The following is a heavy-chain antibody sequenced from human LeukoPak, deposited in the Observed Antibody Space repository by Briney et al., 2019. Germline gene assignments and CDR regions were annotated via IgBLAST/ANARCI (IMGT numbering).Heavy chain of an antibody. CDR2: ISYDGSNK. CDR1: GFTFSSYG. D-gene: IGHD5-12*01. V-gene: IGHV3-30*18. Sequence: GGSLRLSCAASGFTFSSYGMHWVRQAPGKGLEWVAVISYDGSNKYYADSVKGRITISRDNSKNTLYLQMNSLRAEDTAVYYCAKELHSGYDYFDYWGQGTLVTVSS. J-gene: IGHJ4*02. CDR3: AKELHSGYDYFDY.